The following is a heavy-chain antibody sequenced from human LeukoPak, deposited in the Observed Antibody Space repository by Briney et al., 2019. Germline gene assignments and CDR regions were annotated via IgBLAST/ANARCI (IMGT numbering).Heavy chain of an antibody. V-gene: IGHV3-21*01. Sequence: GGSLRLSCAASGFIFSSNSMNWVRQAPGKGLEWVASICSSSSTQYYADSVQGRCRISRDNATTSLYLQMGSLTAEDTAAYFCARARLTSAWSNSVDDWGQGTLVTVSS. CDR2: ICSSSSTQ. J-gene: IGHJ4*02. D-gene: IGHD6-19*01. CDR3: ARARLTSAWSNSVDD. CDR1: GFIFSSNS.